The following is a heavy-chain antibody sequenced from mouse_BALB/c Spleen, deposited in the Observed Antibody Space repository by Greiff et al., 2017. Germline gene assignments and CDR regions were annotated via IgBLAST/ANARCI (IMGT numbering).Heavy chain of an antibody. CDR3: ARSITTVVATRGDFDY. J-gene: IGHJ2*01. D-gene: IGHD1-1*01. CDR2: IICYNGAT. Sequence: LVKTGASVKISCKAPGYSFTGYYMHWVKQSLGTSLEWFGYIICYNGATSYNQKFKGKATFTVDTSSSTAYMQFNSLTSWDSAVYYCARSITTVVATRGDFDYWGQGTTLTVSS. CDR1: GYSFTGYY. V-gene: IGHV1S34*01.